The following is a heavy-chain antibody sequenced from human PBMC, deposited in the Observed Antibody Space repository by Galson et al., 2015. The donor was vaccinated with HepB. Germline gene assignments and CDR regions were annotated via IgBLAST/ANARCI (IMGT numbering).Heavy chain of an antibody. CDR1: GYTFTSYG. Sequence: SVKVSCKASGYTFTSYGISWVRQAPGQGLEWMGWISAYNGNTNYAQKLQGRVTMTTDTSTSTAYMELRSLRSDDTAVYYCARDGSLRFLEWLSNDAFDIWGQGTMVTVSS. J-gene: IGHJ3*02. CDR2: ISAYNGNT. V-gene: IGHV1-18*01. D-gene: IGHD3-3*01. CDR3: ARDGSLRFLEWLSNDAFDI.